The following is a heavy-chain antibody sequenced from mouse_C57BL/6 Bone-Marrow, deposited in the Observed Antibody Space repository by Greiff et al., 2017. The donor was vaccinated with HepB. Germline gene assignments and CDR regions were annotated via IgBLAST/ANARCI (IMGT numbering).Heavy chain of an antibody. Sequence: VQLQQSGAELMKPGASVKLSCKATGYTFTGYWIEWVKQRPGHGLEWIGEILPGSGSTNYNEKFKGKATFTADTSSNTAYMQLSSLTTEDSAIYYCARYPYYYGSSGWYFDVWGTGTTVTVSS. D-gene: IGHD1-1*01. V-gene: IGHV1-9*01. CDR2: ILPGSGST. CDR1: GYTFTGYW. J-gene: IGHJ1*03. CDR3: ARYPYYYGSSGWYFDV.